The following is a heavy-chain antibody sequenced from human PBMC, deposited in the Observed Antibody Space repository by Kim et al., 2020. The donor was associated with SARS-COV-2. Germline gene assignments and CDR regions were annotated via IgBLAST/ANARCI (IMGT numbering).Heavy chain of an antibody. CDR1: GYTFTGYY. CDR2: INPNSGGT. Sequence: ASVRVSCKASGYTFTGYYMHWVRQAPGQGLEWMGRINPNSGGTNYAQKFQGRVTMTRDTSISTAYMELSRLRSDDTVVYYCARGVLEDYYGMDVWGRGTTDTVSS. D-gene: IGHD3-16*01. V-gene: IGHV1-2*05. CDR3: ARGVLEDYYGMDV. J-gene: IGHJ6*02.